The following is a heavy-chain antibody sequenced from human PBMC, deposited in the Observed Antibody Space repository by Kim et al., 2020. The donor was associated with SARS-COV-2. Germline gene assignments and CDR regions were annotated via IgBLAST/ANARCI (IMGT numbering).Heavy chain of an antibody. Sequence: GSLRLSCAVYGGSFSTYSLIWLGPAPGKGLEWIGEVNHSGITKYHPSLKSRVTISVDTSKNQFSLKLPSVTAADTAVFYCARGRAGVVPSPILGLGPYYYYYAMDVWGQGTTVTVS. V-gene: IGHV4-34*01. CDR3: ARGRAGVVPSPILGLGPYYYYYAMDV. CDR1: GGSFSTYS. D-gene: IGHD3-3*01. CDR2: VNHSGIT. J-gene: IGHJ6*02.